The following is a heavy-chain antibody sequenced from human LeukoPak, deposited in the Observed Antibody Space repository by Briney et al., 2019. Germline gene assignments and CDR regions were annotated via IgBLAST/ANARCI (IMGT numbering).Heavy chain of an antibody. J-gene: IGHJ4*02. D-gene: IGHD1-26*01. CDR2: INYDGSEK. CDR1: GFTFSNYW. CDR3: ARVSVGATNYFNF. V-gene: IGHV3-7*04. Sequence: GGSLRLSCAASGFTFSNYWMSWVRQAPGKGLEWVANINYDGSEKYYVDSVKGRFTISRDNARNALYLQMNSLRVDDTAVYYCARVSVGATNYFNFWGQGTLVTVSS.